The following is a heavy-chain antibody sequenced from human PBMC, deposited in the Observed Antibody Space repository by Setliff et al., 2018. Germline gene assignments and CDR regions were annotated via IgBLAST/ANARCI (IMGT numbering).Heavy chain of an antibody. D-gene: IGHD5-12*01. Sequence: SETLSLTCAVYGGSFSGYYWSWIRQPPGKGLEWIGEINHSGSTNHNPSLKSRVTISVDTSKNQFSLKLSSVTAADTAVYYCTRGPDGYTYQGAFDIWGQGTMVTVS. J-gene: IGHJ3*02. CDR2: INHSGST. CDR1: GGSFSGYY. V-gene: IGHV4-34*01. CDR3: TRGPDGYTYQGAFDI.